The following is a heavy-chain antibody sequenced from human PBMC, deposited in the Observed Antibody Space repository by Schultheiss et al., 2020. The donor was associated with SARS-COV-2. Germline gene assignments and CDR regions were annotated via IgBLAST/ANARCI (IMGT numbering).Heavy chain of an antibody. CDR2: IYYSGST. Sequence: LRLSCTVSGGSISSGDYYWSWIRQPPGKGLEWIGYIYYSGSTYYNPSLKSRVTISVDKSKNQFSLKLSSVTAADTAVYYCARGSGGQWLPRVGYFDLWGRGTLVTVSS. J-gene: IGHJ2*01. CDR3: ARGSGGQWLPRVGYFDL. CDR1: GGSISSGDYY. D-gene: IGHD6-19*01. V-gene: IGHV4-30-4*01.